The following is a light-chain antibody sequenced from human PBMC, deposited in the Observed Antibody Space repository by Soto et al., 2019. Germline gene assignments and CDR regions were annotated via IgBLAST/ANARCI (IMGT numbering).Light chain of an antibody. CDR3: MQATHWPIT. CDR1: QSLVYSDGIAY. V-gene: IGKV2-30*01. CDR2: KVS. Sequence: DVVMTQSPLSLPVTRGQRASISCRSNQSLVYSDGIAYFSWFQQRPGRSPRRLIYKVSNRDSGVPARFSGSGSGTDFALKISRVEADDVGVYYCMQATHWPITFGQGTRLEIK. J-gene: IGKJ5*01.